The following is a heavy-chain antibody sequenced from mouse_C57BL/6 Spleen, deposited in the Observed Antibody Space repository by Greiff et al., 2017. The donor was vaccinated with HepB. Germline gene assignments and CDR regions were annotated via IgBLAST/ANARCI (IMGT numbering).Heavy chain of an antibody. J-gene: IGHJ2*01. CDR2: INPNNGGT. CDR1: GYTFTDYY. Sequence: EVQLQQSGPELVKPGASVKISCKASGYTFTDYYMNWVKQSPGKSLEWIGDINPNNGGTSYNQKFKGKATLTVDKSSSTAYMELRSLPSEDAAVYYWARGGYDYGSSYFDYWGQGTTLTVSS. V-gene: IGHV1-26*01. CDR3: ARGGYDYGSSYFDY. D-gene: IGHD1-1*01.